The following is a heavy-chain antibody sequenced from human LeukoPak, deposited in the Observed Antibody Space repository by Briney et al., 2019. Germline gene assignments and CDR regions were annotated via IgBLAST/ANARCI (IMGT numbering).Heavy chain of an antibody. CDR1: GFTFSSYE. J-gene: IGHJ4*02. Sequence: GGSLRLSCAASGFTFSSYEMNWVRQAPGKGLEWVSYISSSGYTIYYADSVRGRFTISRDNTKNSLYLQMNSLRAEDTAVYYCVRLVYCSGGSCRDYWGQGTLVTVSS. V-gene: IGHV3-48*03. CDR3: VRLVYCSGGSCRDY. D-gene: IGHD2-15*01. CDR2: ISSSGYTI.